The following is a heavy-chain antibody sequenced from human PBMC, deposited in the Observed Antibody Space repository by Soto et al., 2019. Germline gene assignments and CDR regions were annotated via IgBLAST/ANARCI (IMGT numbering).Heavy chain of an antibody. V-gene: IGHV3-30-3*01. D-gene: IGHD6-19*01. CDR3: PRDLEVAVAGA. CDR1: GFTFSSYA. CDR2: ISYDGSNK. J-gene: IGHJ5*02. Sequence: QVQLVESGGGVVQPGRSLRLSCAASGFTFSSYAMHWVRQAPGKGLEWVAVISYDGSNKYYADSVKGRFTISRDNSKNTLYLQMNSLRAEDTAVYYCPRDLEVAVAGAWGQGTLVTVSS.